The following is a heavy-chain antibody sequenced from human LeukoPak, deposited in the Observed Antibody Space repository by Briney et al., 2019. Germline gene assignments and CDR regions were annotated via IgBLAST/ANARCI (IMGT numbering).Heavy chain of an antibody. Sequence: PGGSLRLSCAASGFTVSSNYMSWVRQAPGKGLEWVSAISGSGGSTYYADSVKGRFTISRDNSKNTLYLQMNSLRAEDTAVYYCAKVTPLVVVVTSFDYWGQGTLVTVSS. V-gene: IGHV3-23*01. D-gene: IGHD3-22*01. CDR3: AKVTPLVVVVTSFDY. J-gene: IGHJ4*02. CDR1: GFTVSSNY. CDR2: ISGSGGST.